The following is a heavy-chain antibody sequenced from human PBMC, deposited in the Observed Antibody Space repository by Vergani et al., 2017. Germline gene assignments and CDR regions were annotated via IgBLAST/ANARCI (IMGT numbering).Heavy chain of an antibody. CDR2: SNPSGGST. CDR1: GYNFTSYG. D-gene: IGHD3-22*01. Sequence: QVQLVQSGAEVKKPGASVKVSCKASGYNFTSYGISWGRQAPGQGLEWMGRSNPSGGSTSYAQKFQGRVTRSRDTSTSTVYMELSSLRSEDTAVYYCARDGRYRSSGYYWGFDYWGQGTLVTVSS. V-gene: IGHV1-46*03. J-gene: IGHJ4*02. CDR3: ARDGRYRSSGYYWGFDY.